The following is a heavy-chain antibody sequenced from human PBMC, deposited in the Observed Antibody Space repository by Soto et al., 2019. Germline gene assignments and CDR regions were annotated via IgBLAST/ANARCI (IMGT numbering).Heavy chain of an antibody. CDR1: GYTFTSCG. V-gene: IGHV1-18*01. CDR2: INTYLGYT. CDR3: SRHSGGGQLLV. Sequence: GASVKVSCKASGYTFTSCGISWVRQAPGQGLEWMGWINTYLGYTNYPQNFQGRVTITADTSTSTVYMELRSLTSEDTAVYYCSRHSGGGQLLVWGQGTTVTVSS. D-gene: IGHD2-2*01. J-gene: IGHJ6*02.